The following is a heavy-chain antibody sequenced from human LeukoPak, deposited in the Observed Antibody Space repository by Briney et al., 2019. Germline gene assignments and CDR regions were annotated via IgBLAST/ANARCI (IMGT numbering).Heavy chain of an antibody. CDR1: GFIFSSFW. V-gene: IGHV3-7*01. D-gene: IGHD3-22*01. CDR3: ATSYDSSGCD. Sequence: GGSLRLSSTASGFIFSSFWMAWVRQAPGKGLEWVANIKPDGSLQFYGDSVKGRFTISRDNAKNSLYLQMNNLRAEDTALYYCATSYDSSGCDWGQGTLVTVSS. J-gene: IGHJ4*02. CDR2: IKPDGSLQ.